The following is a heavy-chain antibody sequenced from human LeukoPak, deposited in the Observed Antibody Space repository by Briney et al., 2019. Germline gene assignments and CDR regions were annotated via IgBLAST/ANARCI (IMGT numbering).Heavy chain of an antibody. V-gene: IGHV3-48*01. Sequence: GGSLRLSCEASGFTFSSYSMNWVRQAPGKGLEWISYISTSTTTIYYANSVKGRFTISRDNSKNTLYLEMNSLIPEDMALYYCAKPQEADLWVPDYWGQGTLVTVSS. CDR1: GFTFSSYS. J-gene: IGHJ4*02. CDR3: AKPQEADLWVPDY. D-gene: IGHD3-3*01. CDR2: ISTSTTTI.